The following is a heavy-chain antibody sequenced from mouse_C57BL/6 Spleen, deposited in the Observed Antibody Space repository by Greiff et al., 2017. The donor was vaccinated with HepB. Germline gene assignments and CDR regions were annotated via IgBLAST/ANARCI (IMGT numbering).Heavy chain of an antibody. Sequence: VKLMESGPELVKPGASVKISCKASGYAFSSSWMNWVKQRPGKGLEWIGRIYPGDGDTNYNGKFKGKATLTADKSSSTAYMQLSSLTSEDSAVYFCARSDGYYDYYAMDYWGQGTSVTVSS. J-gene: IGHJ4*01. V-gene: IGHV1-82*01. CDR2: IYPGDGDT. D-gene: IGHD2-3*01. CDR3: ARSDGYYDYYAMDY. CDR1: GYAFSSSW.